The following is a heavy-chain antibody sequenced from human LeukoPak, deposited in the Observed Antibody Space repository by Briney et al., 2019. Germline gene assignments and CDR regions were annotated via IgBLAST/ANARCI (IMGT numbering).Heavy chain of an antibody. Sequence: SPTLSLTCTVSGGSIRIDGSYWAWLRQPPGKGLEWIVSIYIDGITHSNSSLQSRVTLSIDTSKNHLSLRRTSVTAADTAVFYCARLVTRAWEYRYGMDVWGQGTAVTVSS. D-gene: IGHD3-9*01. J-gene: IGHJ6*02. CDR1: GGSIRIDGSY. CDR3: ARLVTRAWEYRYGMDV. V-gene: IGHV4-39*02. CDR2: IYIDGIT.